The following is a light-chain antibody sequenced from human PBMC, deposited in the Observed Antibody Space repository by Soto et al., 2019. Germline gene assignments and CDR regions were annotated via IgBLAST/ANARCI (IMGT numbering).Light chain of an antibody. CDR3: VSYAGSNIWM. V-gene: IGLV2-8*01. Sequence: QLVLTQPPSASGSPGQSVTISCTGTSSDIGGYDYVSWYQQHPGKTPKFMIYEVSKRPSGVPDRFSGSKSGNTAPLTVSGLQAEDEADYYCVSYAGSNIWMFGGGTKLTVL. CDR1: SSDIGGYDY. CDR2: EVS. J-gene: IGLJ3*02.